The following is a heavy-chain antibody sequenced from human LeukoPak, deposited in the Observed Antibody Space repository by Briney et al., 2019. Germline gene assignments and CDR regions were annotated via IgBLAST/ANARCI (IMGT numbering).Heavy chain of an antibody. V-gene: IGHV1-69*05. CDR1: GGTFSSYA. CDR3: ARIRYYYDRSGYYFFWFDP. Sequence: SVKVSCKASGGTFSSYAISWVRQAPGQGLEWMGRIIPIFGTANYAQKFQGRVTITTDESTSTAYMELSSLRSEDTAVYYCARIRYYYDRSGYYFFWFDPWGQGTLVTVSS. D-gene: IGHD3-22*01. J-gene: IGHJ5*02. CDR2: IIPIFGTA.